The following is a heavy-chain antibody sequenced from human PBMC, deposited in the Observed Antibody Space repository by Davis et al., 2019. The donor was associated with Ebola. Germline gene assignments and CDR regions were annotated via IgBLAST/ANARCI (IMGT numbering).Heavy chain of an antibody. V-gene: IGHV3-7*01. CDR2: IKQDGSEK. CDR3: AISSLRFLEWTEETFFDY. J-gene: IGHJ4*02. D-gene: IGHD3-3*01. Sequence: PSETLSLTCAASGFTFSSYWMSWVRQAPGKGLEWVANIKQDGSEKYYVDSVKGRFTISRDNAKNSLYLQMNSLRAEDTAVYYCAISSLRFLEWTEETFFDYWGQGTLVTVSS. CDR1: GFTFSSYW.